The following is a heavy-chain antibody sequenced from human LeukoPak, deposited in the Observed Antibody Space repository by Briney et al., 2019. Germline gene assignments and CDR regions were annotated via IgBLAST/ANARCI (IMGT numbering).Heavy chain of an antibody. V-gene: IGHV4-34*01. J-gene: IGHJ4*02. CDR2: INHSGST. D-gene: IGHD1-26*01. CDR3: ARVRTVGATSDY. CDR1: GGSFSGYY. Sequence: SETLSLTCAVYGGSFSGYYWSWIRQPPGKGLEWIGEINHSGSTNYNPSLKSRVTISVDTSKNQFSLKLSSVTAADTAVYYCARVRTVGATSDYWGQGTLVTVSS.